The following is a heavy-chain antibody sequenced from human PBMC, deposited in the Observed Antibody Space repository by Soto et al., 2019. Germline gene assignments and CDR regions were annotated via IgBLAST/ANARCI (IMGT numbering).Heavy chain of an antibody. D-gene: IGHD5-12*01. CDR1: GGTFSSYA. CDR2: IIPIFGTA. V-gene: IGHV1-69*06. CDR3: AGEVDIVAPFDY. J-gene: IGHJ4*02. Sequence: QVQLVQSRAEVKKPGSSVKVSCKASGGTFSSYAISWVRQAPGQGLEWMGGIIPIFGTANYAQKFQGRVTITADKSTSTAYSELSSLRSEDTAVYYCAGEVDIVAPFDYWGQGTLVTVSS.